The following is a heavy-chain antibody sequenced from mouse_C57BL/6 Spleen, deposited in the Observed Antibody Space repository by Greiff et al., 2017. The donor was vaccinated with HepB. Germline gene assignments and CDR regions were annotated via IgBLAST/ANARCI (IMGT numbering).Heavy chain of an antibody. V-gene: IGHV1-78*01. CDR1: GYTFTDHT. J-gene: IGHJ3*01. D-gene: IGHD2-4*01. CDR3: AREGPYDYDEGWFAY. Sequence: VKLMESDAELVKPGASVKISCKVSGYTFTDHTIHWMKQRPEQGLEWIGYIYPRGGSTKYNEKFKGKATLTADKSSSTAYMQLNSLTSEDSAVYFCAREGPYDYDEGWFAYWGQGTLVTVSA. CDR2: IYPRGGST.